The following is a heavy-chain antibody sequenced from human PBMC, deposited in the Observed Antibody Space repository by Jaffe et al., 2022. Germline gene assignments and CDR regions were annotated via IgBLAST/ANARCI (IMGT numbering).Heavy chain of an antibody. CDR3: ARHPTVTTLHLAFDI. D-gene: IGHD4-17*01. CDR2: IYYSGST. Sequence: QLQLQESGPGLVKPSETLSLTCTVSGGSISSSSYYWGWIRQPPGKGLEWIGSIYYSGSTYYNPSLKSRATISVDTSKNQFSLKLSSVTAADTAVYYCARHPTVTTLHLAFDIWGQGTMVTVSS. V-gene: IGHV4-39*01. CDR1: GGSISSSSYY. J-gene: IGHJ3*02.